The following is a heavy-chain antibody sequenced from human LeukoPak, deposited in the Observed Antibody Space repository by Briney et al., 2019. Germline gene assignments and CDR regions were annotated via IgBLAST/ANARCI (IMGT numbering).Heavy chain of an antibody. D-gene: IGHD2-21*02. J-gene: IGHJ4*02. CDR2: INHSGST. V-gene: IGHV4-34*01. CDR3: ARGGLVVGYSYGPYCGGDCYYYFDY. Sequence: SETLSLTCAVYGGSFSGYYWSWIRQPPSKGLDWIGEINHSGSTNYNPSLKSRVTISVDTSKNQFSPKLSSVTAADTAVYYCARGGLVVGYSYGPYCGGDCYYYFDYWGQGTLVTVSS. CDR1: GGSFSGYY.